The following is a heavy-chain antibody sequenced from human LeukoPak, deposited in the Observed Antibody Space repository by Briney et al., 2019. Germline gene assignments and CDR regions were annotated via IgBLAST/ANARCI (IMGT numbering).Heavy chain of an antibody. CDR3: AGGGDFDY. CDR2: ISRTSEYI. V-gene: IGHV3-21*01. CDR1: GFTFSSFA. J-gene: IGHJ4*02. Sequence: GGSLRLSCAASGFTFSSFAMNWVRQAPGKGLEWVSSISRTSEYIHYADSVRGRFAISRDNAKNSVYLQMNSLRAEDTAVYFCAGGGDFDYWGQGILVTVSA. D-gene: IGHD3-16*01.